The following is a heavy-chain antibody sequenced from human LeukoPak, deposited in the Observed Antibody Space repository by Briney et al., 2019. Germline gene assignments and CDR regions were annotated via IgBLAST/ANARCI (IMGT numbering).Heavy chain of an antibody. J-gene: IGHJ6*02. CDR3: ARGDCTGGSCSSMDV. V-gene: IGHV3-13*04. CDR2: INPAGDT. D-gene: IGHD2-15*01. Sequence: GGSLRLSCSASGFTFSTYDMHWVRQAPGKGLEWVSGINPAGDTYYPGSVKGRFTISREDAKNSFYLLMNSLRAGDTAVYYCARGDCTGGSCSSMDVWGQGTTVTVSS. CDR1: GFTFSTYD.